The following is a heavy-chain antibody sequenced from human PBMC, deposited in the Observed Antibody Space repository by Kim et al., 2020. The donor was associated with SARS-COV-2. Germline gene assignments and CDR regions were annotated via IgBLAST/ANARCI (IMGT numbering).Heavy chain of an antibody. Sequence: SETLSLTCTVSGGSISSYYWSWIRQPPGKGLEWIGYIYYSGSTNYNPSLKSRVTISVDTSKNQFSLKLSSVTAADTAVYYCARVRYGYYYYGMDVWGQGTTVTVSS. J-gene: IGHJ6*02. V-gene: IGHV4-59*01. CDR1: GGSISSYY. CDR2: IYYSGST. CDR3: ARVRYGYYYYGMDV. D-gene: IGHD5-18*01.